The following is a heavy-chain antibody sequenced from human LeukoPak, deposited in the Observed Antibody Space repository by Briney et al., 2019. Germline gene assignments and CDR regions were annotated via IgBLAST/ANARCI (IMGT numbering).Heavy chain of an antibody. CDR1: GGSISSGDYY. J-gene: IGHJ5*02. CDR2: ISSSGST. D-gene: IGHD2-2*01. CDR3: ARDFQGSPNDP. Sequence: PSETLSLTCTVSGGSISSGDYYWSWIRQPPGQGLEWIGYISSSGSTYYNPSLKSRITLSIDTSKNQFSLKMYSVTAADTAVYYCARDFQGSPNDPWGQGTLVTVSS. V-gene: IGHV4-30-4*01.